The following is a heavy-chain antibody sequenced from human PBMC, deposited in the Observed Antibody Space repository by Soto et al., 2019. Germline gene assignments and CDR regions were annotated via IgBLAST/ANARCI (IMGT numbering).Heavy chain of an antibody. J-gene: IGHJ5*02. CDR3: ARCPIDHNWFDP. V-gene: IGHV4-30-2*01. CDR2: IYHSGST. CDR1: CGSISSGGYS. Sequence: SETLSLTCAVSCGSISSGGYSWSWIRQPPGKGLEWIGYIYHSGSTYYNPSLKSRVTISVDTSNKQFSLRLTSVTAADTAVYYCARCPIDHNWFDPWGQGTLVTVSS. D-gene: IGHD3-9*01.